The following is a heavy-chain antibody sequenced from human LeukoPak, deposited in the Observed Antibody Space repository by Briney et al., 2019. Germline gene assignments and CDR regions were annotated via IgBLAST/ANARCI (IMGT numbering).Heavy chain of an antibody. V-gene: IGHV1-2*02. CDR3: ARDAGSGSQLADAFDI. CDR1: GYTFTGYY. D-gene: IGHD3-10*01. Sequence: ASVTVSCKASGYTFTGYYMHWVRQAPGQGLEWMGCINPNSGGTNYAQKFQGRVTMTRDTSISTAYMELSRLRSDDTAVYYCARDAGSGSQLADAFDIWGQGTMVTVSS. J-gene: IGHJ3*02. CDR2: INPNSGGT.